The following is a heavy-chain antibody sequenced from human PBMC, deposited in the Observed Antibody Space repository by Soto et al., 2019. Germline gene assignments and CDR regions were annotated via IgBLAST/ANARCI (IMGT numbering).Heavy chain of an antibody. J-gene: IGHJ4*02. CDR2: ISYDGSNK. Sequence: QVQLVESGGGVVQPGRSLRLSCAASGFTFSSYAMHWVRQAPGKGLEWVAVISYDGSNKYYADSVKGRFTISRDNSKNTLYLQMNSLRAEDTAVYYCARDHGLYYDSSGYDYWGQGNLVTVSS. D-gene: IGHD3-22*01. CDR1: GFTFSSYA. CDR3: ARDHGLYYDSSGYDY. V-gene: IGHV3-30-3*01.